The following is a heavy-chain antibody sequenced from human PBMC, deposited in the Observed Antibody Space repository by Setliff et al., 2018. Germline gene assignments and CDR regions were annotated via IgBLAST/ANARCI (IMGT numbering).Heavy chain of an antibody. CDR3: ARGTAMDH. Sequence: GGSLRLSCAASGFTFSAYAMHWVRQAPGRGLEWVAFTQFDGNDRYFADSVKGRFTISRDNAKNSLYLQMNSLRAEDTAVYYCARGTAMDHWGQGTLVTVSS. V-gene: IGHV3-30*04. CDR2: TQFDGNDR. CDR1: GFTFSAYA. J-gene: IGHJ4*02. D-gene: IGHD5-18*01.